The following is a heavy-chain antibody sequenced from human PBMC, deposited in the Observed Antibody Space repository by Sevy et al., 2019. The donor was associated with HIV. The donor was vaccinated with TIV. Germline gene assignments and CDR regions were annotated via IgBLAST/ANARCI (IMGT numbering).Heavy chain of an antibody. CDR3: ARDWWDSYGHHWLDP. J-gene: IGHJ5*02. D-gene: IGHD5-18*01. CDR2: ISGGGVTI. CDR1: GFSFSSNS. V-gene: IGHV3-48*01. Sequence: GGSLRLSCAASGFSFSSNSVIWVRQAPGKGLEWISYISGGGVTIYYADSVKGRFTISRDNAKKSVYLEMNSLRVEDTAVYYCARDWWDSYGHHWLDPWGQGTLVTVSS.